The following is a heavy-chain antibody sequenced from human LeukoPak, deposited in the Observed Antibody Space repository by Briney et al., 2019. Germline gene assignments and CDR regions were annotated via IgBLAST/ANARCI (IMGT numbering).Heavy chain of an antibody. V-gene: IGHV4-59*01. J-gene: IGHJ4*02. CDR1: GGSISNYY. Sequence: SETLSLTCTVSGGSISNYYWSWIRQPPGKGLEWIGYIYYSGSTNYNPSLKSRVTISVDTSKNQFSLKLSSVTAADTAVYYCARARKYCTNGVCGGDSSDYWGQGTLVTVSS. CDR2: IYYSGST. CDR3: ARARKYCTNGVCGGDSSDY. D-gene: IGHD2-8*01.